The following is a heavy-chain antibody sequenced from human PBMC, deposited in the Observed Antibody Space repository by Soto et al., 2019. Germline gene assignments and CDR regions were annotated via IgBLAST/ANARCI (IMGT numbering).Heavy chain of an antibody. CDR1: GGSISSYY. D-gene: IGHD5-12*01. CDR2: IYYSGST. J-gene: IGHJ4*02. V-gene: IGHV4-59*01. Sequence: SSETLSLTCTVSGGSISSYYWSWIRQPPGKGLEWIGYIYYSGSTNYNPSLKSRVTISVDTSKNQFSLKLSSVTAADTAVYYCARGGIVATIGQSFDYWGQGTLVTVSS. CDR3: ARGGIVATIGQSFDY.